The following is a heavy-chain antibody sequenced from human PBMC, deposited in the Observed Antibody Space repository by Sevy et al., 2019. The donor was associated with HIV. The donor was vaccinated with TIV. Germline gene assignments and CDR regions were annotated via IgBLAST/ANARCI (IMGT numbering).Heavy chain of an antibody. Sequence: GGSLRLSCAASGFTFSSYWMHWVRQAPGKGLVWVSRINSDGGSTSYADSVKGRFTISRDNAKNTLYLQMNSLRAEDTDVYYCAKTDSSGYSSRGRYYCMDVWGQGTTVTVSS. D-gene: IGHD3-22*01. CDR2: INSDGGST. V-gene: IGHV3-74*01. CDR3: AKTDSSGYSSRGRYYCMDV. CDR1: GFTFSSYW. J-gene: IGHJ6*02.